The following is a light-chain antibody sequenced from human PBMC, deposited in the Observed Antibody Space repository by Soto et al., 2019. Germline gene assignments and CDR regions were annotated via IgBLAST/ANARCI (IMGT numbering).Light chain of an antibody. V-gene: IGLV4-69*01. CDR1: SGHSNYA. Sequence: QPVLTQSPSASASLGASVKLTCTLSSGHSNYAIARHQQQPEKGPRYLMKVNSDGSHIKGDGIPDRFSGSSSGAERYLTISSLQSDDEADYYCQTWATGIVVFGGGTKLTVL. CDR2: VNSDGSH. J-gene: IGLJ2*01. CDR3: QTWATGIVV.